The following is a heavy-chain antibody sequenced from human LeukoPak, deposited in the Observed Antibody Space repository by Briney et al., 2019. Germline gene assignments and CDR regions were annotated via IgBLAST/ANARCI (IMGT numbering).Heavy chain of an antibody. J-gene: IGHJ4*02. CDR1: GFAFSTYA. CDR3: AKDNIGVVGRLPVTHYFDS. V-gene: IGHV3-23*01. CDR2: ISGSGGNT. D-gene: IGHD6-13*01. Sequence: GGSLRLSCAASGFAFSTYAMNWVRQAPGKGVEWGSVISGSGGNTYHADSVKGRFTISRENSKNTLYMQKNRLREEETGVYDWAKDNIGVVGRLPVTHYFDSWGQGTLVTVSS.